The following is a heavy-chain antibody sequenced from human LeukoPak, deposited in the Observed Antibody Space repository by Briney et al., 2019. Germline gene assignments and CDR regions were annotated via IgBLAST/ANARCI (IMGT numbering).Heavy chain of an antibody. CDR1: GDTFNTYT. Sequence: GASVKVSCKTSGDTFNTYTITWVRQAPGQRLEWMGGIIPIFGTVNYAPKFQGRVTITADQSTTTAYMDLSSLRSDDTAVYYCARDGLAVAGSFDYWGQGTLVTVSS. CDR2: IIPIFGTV. V-gene: IGHV1-69*13. J-gene: IGHJ4*02. CDR3: ARDGLAVAGSFDY. D-gene: IGHD6-19*01.